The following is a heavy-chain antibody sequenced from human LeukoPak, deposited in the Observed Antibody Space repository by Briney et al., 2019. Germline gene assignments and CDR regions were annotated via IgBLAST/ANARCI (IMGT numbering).Heavy chain of an antibody. V-gene: IGHV4-31*03. CDR3: AGAPSTHDYGDYVHPGAYFDY. J-gene: IGHJ4*02. Sequence: SETLSLTCTVSGGSISSGGYYWSWIRQHPGKGLEWIGYIYYSGSTYYNPSLKSRVTISVDTSKNQFSLKLSSVTAADTAVYYCAGAPSTHDYGDYVHPGAYFDYWGQGTLVTVSS. D-gene: IGHD4-17*01. CDR1: GGSISSGGYY. CDR2: IYYSGST.